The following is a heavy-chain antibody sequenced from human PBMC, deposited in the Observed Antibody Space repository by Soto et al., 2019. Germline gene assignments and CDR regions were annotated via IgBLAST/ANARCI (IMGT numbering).Heavy chain of an antibody. CDR3: ARVGGIYSNYYFDY. CDR2: IIPILGIA. D-gene: IGHD4-4*01. CDR1: GGTFSSYT. V-gene: IGHV1-69*02. J-gene: IGHJ4*02. Sequence: QVQLVQSGAEVKKPGSSVKVSCKASGGTFSSYTISWVRQAPGQGLEWMGRIIPILGIANYAQKFQGRVTITADKSTSTVYMELSSLRSEDTAVYYCARVGGIYSNYYFDYWGQGTLVTVSS.